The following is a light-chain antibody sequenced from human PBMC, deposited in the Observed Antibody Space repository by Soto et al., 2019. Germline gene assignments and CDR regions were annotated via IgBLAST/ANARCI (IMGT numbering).Light chain of an antibody. CDR3: RSYTSTKALV. Sequence: QSALTQPASVSGSPGQSITISCTGTSSDVGGYNYVSWYQHPPGNVPKLLIYDVSDRPSGTSDRFSGSNSGNTASLTISGLQDEDEADYYCRSYTSTKALVFGGGTKVTVL. J-gene: IGLJ2*01. CDR2: DVS. V-gene: IGLV2-14*03. CDR1: SSDVGGYNY.